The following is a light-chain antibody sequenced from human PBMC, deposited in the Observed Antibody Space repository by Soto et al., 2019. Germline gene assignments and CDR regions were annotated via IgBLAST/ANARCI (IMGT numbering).Light chain of an antibody. Sequence: EIVLTQSPGTLSLSPGERATLSCRASQSVSSSYLAWYQQKPGQAPRLLIYAASSRTTGIPDRFSGSGSQTDVTLTISRLEPEDFAVYYCQQYGSSRTFGQGTKVEIK. V-gene: IGKV3-20*01. CDR2: AAS. J-gene: IGKJ1*01. CDR1: QSVSSSY. CDR3: QQYGSSRT.